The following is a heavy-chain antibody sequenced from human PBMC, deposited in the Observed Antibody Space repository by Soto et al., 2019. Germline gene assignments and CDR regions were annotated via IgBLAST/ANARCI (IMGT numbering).Heavy chain of an antibody. Sequence: QVQLQESGPGLVKPSETLSLTCTVSGGSISSYYWSWIRQPAGKGLEWIGRIYTSGSTNYNPSLKSRVSMSVDTSKNQFSLKLSSVTAADTAVYYCARGPDPIVRGVTAFDIWGQGTMVTVSS. D-gene: IGHD3-10*01. V-gene: IGHV4-4*07. J-gene: IGHJ3*02. CDR3: ARGPDPIVRGVTAFDI. CDR2: IYTSGST. CDR1: GGSISSYY.